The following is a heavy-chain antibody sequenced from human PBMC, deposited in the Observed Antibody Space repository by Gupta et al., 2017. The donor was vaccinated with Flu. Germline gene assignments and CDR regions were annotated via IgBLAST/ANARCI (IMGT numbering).Heavy chain of an antibody. D-gene: IGHD1-26*01. CDR1: GYTFAKNW. J-gene: IGHJ4*02. CDR3: GRTLGSYATGAFDY. CDR2: IDPGDYDT. Sequence: SGYTFAKNWIGWVRQRPGKGLEWQGSIDPGDYDTRYSPCCQGKVTISAEKSFSTLYLRWSSLEAADTAMYYCGRTLGSYATGAFDYWGQGTLVTVSS. V-gene: IGHV5-51*01.